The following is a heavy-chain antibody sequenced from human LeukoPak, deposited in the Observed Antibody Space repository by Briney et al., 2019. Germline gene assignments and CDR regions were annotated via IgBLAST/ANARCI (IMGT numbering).Heavy chain of an antibody. Sequence: PGGSLRLSCAASGFTFSDYYMSWIRQAPGKGLEWVSYISSSGSTKYYADSVKGRFTISRDNAKNSLYLQMNSLRVEDTAVYYCARDHDAGSGWFEGGYDFLTGYPSGLFPDYWGQGTLVTVSS. D-gene: IGHD3-9*01. J-gene: IGHJ4*02. CDR2: ISSSGSTK. CDR1: GFTFSDYY. CDR3: ARDHDAGSGWFEGGYDFLTGYPSGLFPDY. V-gene: IGHV3-11*01.